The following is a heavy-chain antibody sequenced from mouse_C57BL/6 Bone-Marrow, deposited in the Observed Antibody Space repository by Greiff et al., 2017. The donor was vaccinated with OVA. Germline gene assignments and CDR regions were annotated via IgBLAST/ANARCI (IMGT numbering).Heavy chain of an antibody. CDR2: IYPGDGDT. Sequence: QVQLQQSGAELVKPGASVKISCKASGYAFSSYWMNWVKQRPGKGLEWIGQIYPGDGDTNYNGKFKDKATLTADKSSSTAYMQLSSLTYEDSAVYYCARVTTVVAGGFDYWGQGTTLTVSS. D-gene: IGHD1-1*01. J-gene: IGHJ2*01. CDR1: GYAFSSYW. CDR3: ARVTTVVAGGFDY. V-gene: IGHV1-80*01.